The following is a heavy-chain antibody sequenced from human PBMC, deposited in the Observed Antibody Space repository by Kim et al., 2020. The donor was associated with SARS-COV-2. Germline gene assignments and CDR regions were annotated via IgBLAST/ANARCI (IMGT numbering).Heavy chain of an antibody. Sequence: GGSLRLSCAASGFTFSNYGMQWVRQAPGKGLEWVAVIWYDGSDRSYADSVKGRFTISRDNSRNTLYLQMNSLRVEDTAVYYCAKEKSGTGLNENWGQGTLVTVSS. CDR1: GFTFSNYG. V-gene: IGHV3-33*06. CDR2: IWYDGSDR. D-gene: IGHD1-1*01. CDR3: AKEKSGTGLNEN. J-gene: IGHJ4*02.